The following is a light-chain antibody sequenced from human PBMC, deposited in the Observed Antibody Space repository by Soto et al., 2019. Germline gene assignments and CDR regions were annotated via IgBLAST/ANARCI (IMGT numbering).Light chain of an antibody. Sequence: DIHMTQSPSSLSASVGDRVTITCRASQNIRSYLNWYQQKPGKAPQLLIYATSSLQTGVPSRFSASGSGTDFSLVISDLQPEDSATYYCQQGYSSRWTSGRGT. CDR3: QQGYSSRWT. CDR1: QNIRSY. CDR2: ATS. V-gene: IGKV1-39*01. J-gene: IGKJ1*01.